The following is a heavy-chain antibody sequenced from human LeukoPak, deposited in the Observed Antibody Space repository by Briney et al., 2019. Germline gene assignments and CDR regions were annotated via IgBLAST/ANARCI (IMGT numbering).Heavy chain of an antibody. J-gene: IGHJ4*02. V-gene: IGHV3-33*01. CDR2: TRFDGSIK. CDR1: GFIFSDYG. D-gene: IGHD1-1*01. CDR3: ARWGGTRQYYFDY. Sequence: GRSLRLSCAVSGFIFSDYGFHWVRQAPGNGLEWVAVTRFDGSIKQYADSVKGRFTISRDDSKNTLYLQMNFLKSEDTAVYYCARWGGTRQYYFDYWGQGTLVTVSS.